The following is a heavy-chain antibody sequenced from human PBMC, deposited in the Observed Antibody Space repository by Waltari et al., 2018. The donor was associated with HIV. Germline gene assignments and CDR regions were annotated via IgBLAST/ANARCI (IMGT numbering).Heavy chain of an antibody. CDR3: ARVLDFWSGYPRGSWFDP. CDR2: MNPNSGNT. Sequence: QVQLVQSGAEVKKPGASVKVSCKDPGYTFTSYDIHWVRRATGQGLEWMGWMNPNSGNTGYAQKFQGRVTMTRNTSISTAYMELSSLRSEDTAVYYWARVLDFWSGYPRGSWFDPWGQGTLVTVSS. V-gene: IGHV1-8*01. CDR1: GYTFTSYD. J-gene: IGHJ5*02. D-gene: IGHD3-3*01.